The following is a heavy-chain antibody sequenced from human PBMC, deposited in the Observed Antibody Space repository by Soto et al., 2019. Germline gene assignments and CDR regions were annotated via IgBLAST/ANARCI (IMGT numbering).Heavy chain of an antibody. V-gene: IGHV1-3*01. Sequence: APVKVSCKASGYTFTSYAMHWVRQAPGQRLEWMGWINAGNGNTKYSQKFQGRVTITRDTSASTAYMELCSLRSEDTAVYYCARVGYCSGGSCLTWFDPWGQGTLVTVSS. CDR1: GYTFTSYA. CDR2: INAGNGNT. J-gene: IGHJ5*02. D-gene: IGHD2-15*01. CDR3: ARVGYCSGGSCLTWFDP.